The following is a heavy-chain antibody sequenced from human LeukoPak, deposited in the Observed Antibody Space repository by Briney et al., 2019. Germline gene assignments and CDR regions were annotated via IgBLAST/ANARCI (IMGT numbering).Heavy chain of an antibody. CDR2: IKGDGST. CDR3: ARAPSEIGGYYPEYFRH. J-gene: IGHJ1*01. D-gene: IGHD3-22*01. Sequence: GGSLRLSCAASGFTFSTYWMHWVRQAPGKGLVWVSRIKGDGSTNYADSVKGRFTISRDNAKNTVSLQMNSLRPEDTGVYYCARAPSEIGGYYPEYFRHWGQGTLVTVSS. V-gene: IGHV3-74*01. CDR1: GFTFSTYW.